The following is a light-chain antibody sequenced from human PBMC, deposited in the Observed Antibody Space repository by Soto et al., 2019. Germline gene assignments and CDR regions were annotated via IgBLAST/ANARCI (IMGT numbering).Light chain of an antibody. V-gene: IGKV1-5*01. CDR2: DVS. CDR3: QQYDSYPWT. J-gene: IGKJ1*01. CDR1: QRISYW. Sequence: IQMTQSPSALSASVGDRVTSTCRASQRISYWLAWYQQKPGKAPKFLIYDVSTLESGVPSRFSGSGPGTEFTLTISSLQPDDFATYFCQQYDSYPWTFGDGTKVVIK.